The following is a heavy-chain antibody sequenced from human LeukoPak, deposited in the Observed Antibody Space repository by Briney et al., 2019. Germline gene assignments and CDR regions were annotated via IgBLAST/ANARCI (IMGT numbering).Heavy chain of an antibody. V-gene: IGHV5-51*01. D-gene: IGHD6-13*01. J-gene: IGHJ4*02. Sequence: GESLKISFQGSGYRFTSYWIGWVRQMPGKGLEWMGIIYPGDSDTRYSPSFQGQVTISADKSISTAYLQWSSLKASDTAMYYCARHTMYSSSWSLTYYFDYWGQGTLVTVSS. CDR3: ARHTMYSSSWSLTYYFDY. CDR1: GYRFTSYW. CDR2: IYPGDSDT.